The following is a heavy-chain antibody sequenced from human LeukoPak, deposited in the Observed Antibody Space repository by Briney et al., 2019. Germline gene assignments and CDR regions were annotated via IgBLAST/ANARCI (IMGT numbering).Heavy chain of an antibody. CDR2: INPNSGGT. CDR1: GYTFTSNY. Sequence: ASVKVSCTAFGYTFTSNYMHWVRQAPGQGLEWMGWINPNSGGTNYAQKFQGRVTMTRDTSISTAYMELRSLRSDDTAVYYCAREEGYSSSSVASNWFDPWGQGTLVTVSS. J-gene: IGHJ5*02. D-gene: IGHD6-6*01. CDR3: AREEGYSSSSVASNWFDP. V-gene: IGHV1-2*02.